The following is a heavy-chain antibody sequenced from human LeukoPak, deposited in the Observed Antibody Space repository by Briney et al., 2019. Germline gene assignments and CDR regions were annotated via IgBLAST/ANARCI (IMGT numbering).Heavy chain of an antibody. D-gene: IGHD2-15*01. CDR3: AREDCSGGSCYSYFDY. CDR2: INPSGGST. Sequence: ASVKVSCKASGYTFTSYYMHWVRQAPGQGLEWMGIINPSGGSTSYAQKFQGRVTMTRDTSTSTVYMGLSSLRSEDTAFYYCAREDCSGGSCYSYFDYWGQGTLVTVSS. V-gene: IGHV1-46*01. CDR1: GYTFTSYY. J-gene: IGHJ4*02.